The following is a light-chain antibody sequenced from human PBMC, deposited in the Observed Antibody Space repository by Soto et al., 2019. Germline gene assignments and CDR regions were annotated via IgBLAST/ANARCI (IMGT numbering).Light chain of an antibody. J-gene: IGKJ1*01. Sequence: EIVLTQSPGTLSLSPGDRATLSCRASQSLGSTYLAWFQQRPGQAPRLLIFATSTRASGVPDRFTGSRSGAEFTLTISGLEPEGFAVYYCQQYSGSLPWTFGQGTNVEI. CDR1: QSLGSTY. CDR3: QQYSGSLPWT. CDR2: ATS. V-gene: IGKV3-20*01.